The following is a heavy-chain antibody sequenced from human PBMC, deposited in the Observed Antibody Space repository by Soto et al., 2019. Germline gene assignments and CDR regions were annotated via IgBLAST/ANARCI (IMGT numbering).Heavy chain of an antibody. D-gene: IGHD6-19*01. J-gene: IGHJ4*02. V-gene: IGHV4-59*12. CDR2: VYYTGST. CDR3: ARSVAVPGAHIDY. CDR1: GGSISGSY. Sequence: SLTCSVSGGSISGSYWSWIRQSPGKGLEWLGYVYYTGSTNYSPSLRSRVSISVDTSKNEFSLRLSSVTAADTAVCFCARSVAVPGAHIDYWGQGTQVTVS.